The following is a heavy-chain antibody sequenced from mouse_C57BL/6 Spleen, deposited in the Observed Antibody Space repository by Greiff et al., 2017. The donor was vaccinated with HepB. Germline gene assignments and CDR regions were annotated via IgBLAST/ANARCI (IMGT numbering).Heavy chain of an antibody. D-gene: IGHD4-1*01. Sequence: DVLLVESGGDLVKPGGSLKLSCAASGFTFSSYGMSWVRQTPDKRLEWVATISSGGSYTYYPDSVKGRFTISRDNAKNTLYLQMSSLKSEDTAMYYCGRQNWEHWGQGTTLTVSS. CDR2: ISSGGSYT. CDR3: GRQNWEH. J-gene: IGHJ2*01. CDR1: GFTFSSYG. V-gene: IGHV5-6*01.